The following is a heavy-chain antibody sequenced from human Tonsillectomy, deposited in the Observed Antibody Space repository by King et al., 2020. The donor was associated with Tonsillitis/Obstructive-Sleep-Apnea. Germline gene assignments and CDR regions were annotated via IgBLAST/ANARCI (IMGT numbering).Heavy chain of an antibody. CDR3: AGVYGSGSYPYYFDY. CDR1: GGTFSSYA. CDR2: IIPIFGTA. Sequence: QLVQSGAEVKKPGSSVKVSCKASGGTFSSYAISWVRQAPGQGLEWMGGIIPIFGTANYAQTFQGRVTITADESTGTAYMELSSLRSEDTAVYYCAGVYGSGSYPYYFDYWGQGTLVTVSS. J-gene: IGHJ4*02. V-gene: IGHV1-69*12. D-gene: IGHD3-10*01.